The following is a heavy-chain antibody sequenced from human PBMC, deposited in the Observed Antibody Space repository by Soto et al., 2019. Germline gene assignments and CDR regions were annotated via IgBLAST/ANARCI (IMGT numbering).Heavy chain of an antibody. CDR1: GFTFTSYS. CDR3: GRGGGDLPRPGVAFDI. J-gene: IGHJ3*02. D-gene: IGHD3-16*01. V-gene: IGHV3-21*01. Sequence: EVQLVESGGGLVKPGGSLRLSCAASGFTFTSYSMNWVRQAPGKGLEWVSSISSSSTYIYYADSVKGRLTISRDNARNSLYRQRKGLRAEDTVVYYWGRGGGDLPRPGVAFDIWGQGTVVPVS. CDR2: ISSSSTYI.